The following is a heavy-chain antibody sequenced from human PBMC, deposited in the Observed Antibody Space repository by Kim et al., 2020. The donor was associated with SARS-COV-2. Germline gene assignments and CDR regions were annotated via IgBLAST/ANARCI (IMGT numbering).Heavy chain of an antibody. V-gene: IGHV4-31*03. J-gene: IGHJ4*02. D-gene: IGHD4-17*01. CDR3: ARDSRLRGFDY. CDR2: IYYSGST. CDR1: GGSISSGGYY. Sequence: SETLSLTCTVSGGSISSGGYYWSWIRQHPGKGLEWIGYIYYSGSTYYNPSLKSRVTISVDTSKNQFSLKLSSVTAADTAVYYCARDSRLRGFDYWGQGTLVTVSS.